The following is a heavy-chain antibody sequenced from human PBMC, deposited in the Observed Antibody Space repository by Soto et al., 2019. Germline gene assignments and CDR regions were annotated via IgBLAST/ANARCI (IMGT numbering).Heavy chain of an antibody. D-gene: IGHD3-10*01. CDR1: GDTFAFYS. Sequence: QVQLVQSWAEVKRPGSSVKVSCKASGDTFAFYSINWVRQAPGLGLEWMGRINPILSMSNYAQRFQGRVTMTADKSTSTAYMVLNSLRSEDTAIYYCATSYGSGYRAFDYWGQGALVTVSS. CDR2: INPILSMS. J-gene: IGHJ4*02. CDR3: ATSYGSGYRAFDY. V-gene: IGHV1-69*02.